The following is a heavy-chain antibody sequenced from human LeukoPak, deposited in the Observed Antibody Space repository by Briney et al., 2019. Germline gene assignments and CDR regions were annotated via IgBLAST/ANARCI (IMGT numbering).Heavy chain of an antibody. J-gene: IGHJ4*02. V-gene: IGHV3-74*01. D-gene: IGHD3-22*01. CDR1: GFTFSNFW. Sequence: GGSLRLSCAASGFTFSNFWMHWVRQAPGKGLVWVSHTNSDGSTTDYADSVKGRFTISRDNSKNTLYLQMNSLRAEDTAVYYCARGRAITMIDNWGQGTLVTVSS. CDR2: TNSDGSTT. CDR3: ARGRAITMIDN.